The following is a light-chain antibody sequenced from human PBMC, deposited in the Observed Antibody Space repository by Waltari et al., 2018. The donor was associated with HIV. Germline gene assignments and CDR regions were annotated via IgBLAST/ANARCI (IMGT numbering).Light chain of an antibody. CDR1: SSNIGNNA. CDR2: YDD. CDR3: AAWDDSLNGPV. Sequence: QSVLTQPPSVSEAPRQRVTISCSGSSSNIGNNAVNWYQQPPGKAPKLLIYYDDLLPSGVSDRFSGSKSGTSASLAISGLQSEDEADYYCAAWDDSLNGPVFGGGTKLTVL. J-gene: IGLJ2*01. V-gene: IGLV1-36*01.